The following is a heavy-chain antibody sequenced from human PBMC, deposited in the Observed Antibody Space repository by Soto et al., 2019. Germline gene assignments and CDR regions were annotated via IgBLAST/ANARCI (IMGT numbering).Heavy chain of an antibody. J-gene: IGHJ6*02. Sequence: SVKVSCKDSGGTCSIYAISGVRQSPLQWRDWMGGIIPIFGTANYAQKFQGRVTITADESTSTAYMELSSLRSEDTAVYYCGGEEIVVVPAAPHYYYYGMDVWGQGTTVTVSS. CDR1: GGTCSIYA. D-gene: IGHD2-2*01. V-gene: IGHV1-69*13. CDR3: GGEEIVVVPAAPHYYYYGMDV. CDR2: IIPIFGTA.